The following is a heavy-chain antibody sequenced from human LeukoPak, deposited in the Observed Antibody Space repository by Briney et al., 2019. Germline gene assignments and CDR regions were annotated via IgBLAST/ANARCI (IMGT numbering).Heavy chain of an antibody. V-gene: IGHV3-7*01. Sequence: GGSLRLSCAASGFTFSNYWMNWVRQAPGKGLEWVANINQGGSEKCYVDSVKGRFTVSRDNAKNSLYLQMNNLRAEDTAVHFCARLGPYYYDSPFDYWGQGTLVTVSS. D-gene: IGHD3-22*01. J-gene: IGHJ4*02. CDR1: GFTFSNYW. CDR3: ARLGPYYYDSPFDY. CDR2: INQGGSEK.